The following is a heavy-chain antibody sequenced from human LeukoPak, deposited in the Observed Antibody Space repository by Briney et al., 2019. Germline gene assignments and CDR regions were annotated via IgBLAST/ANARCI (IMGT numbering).Heavy chain of an antibody. CDR2: ISGSGGST. J-gene: IGHJ4*02. D-gene: IGHD3-16*01. CDR1: GFTFSSYA. CDR3: AKGFGGGGVYESDVFDY. V-gene: IGHV3-23*01. Sequence: GGSLRLSCAASGFTFSSYAMSWVRQAPGKGLEWVSAISGSGGSTYYADSVKGRFTISRDNSKNTLYLQMNSLRAEDTAVYYCAKGFGGGGVYESDVFDYWGQGTLVTVSS.